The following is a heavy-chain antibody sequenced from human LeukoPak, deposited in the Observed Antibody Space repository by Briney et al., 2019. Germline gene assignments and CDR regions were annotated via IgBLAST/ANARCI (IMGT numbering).Heavy chain of an antibody. CDR3: ARGLYYGSGQYYFDY. D-gene: IGHD3-10*01. Sequence: GGSLRLSCEASGFTFSAYAMTWVRQAPGKGLEWVSSIGSDNKPHYSESVKGRFAISRDNSKNTLFLQMGSLTAEDMAVYYCARGLYYGSGQYYFDYWGQGALVTVSS. CDR1: GFTFSAYA. V-gene: IGHV3-23*05. J-gene: IGHJ4*02. CDR2: IGSDNKP.